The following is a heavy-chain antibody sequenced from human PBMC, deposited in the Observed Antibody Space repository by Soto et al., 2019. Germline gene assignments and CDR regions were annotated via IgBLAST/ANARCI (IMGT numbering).Heavy chain of an antibody. Sequence: SETLSLTCAVSGGSISSGGYSWSWIRQPPGKGLEWIGYIYYSGSTYYNPSLKSRVTISVDTSKNQFSLKLSSVTAADTAVYYCARGPYGDPPHPYYFDYWGQGTLVTVSS. D-gene: IGHD4-17*01. V-gene: IGHV4-31*11. CDR3: ARGPYGDPPHPYYFDY. CDR2: IYYSGST. CDR1: GGSISSGGYS. J-gene: IGHJ4*02.